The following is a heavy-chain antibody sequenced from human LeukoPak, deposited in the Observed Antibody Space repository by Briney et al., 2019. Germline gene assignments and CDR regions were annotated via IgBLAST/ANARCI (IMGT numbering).Heavy chain of an antibody. V-gene: IGHV3-23*01. CDR2: ISVGGTVT. J-gene: IGHJ4*02. CDR3: VKVRQDSGSYGPFEF. CDR1: GFMFGNYA. D-gene: IGHD1-26*01. Sequence: GGSLTLSCAASGFMFGNYAMNWVRQAPGKGLEWVSGISVGGTVTYYADSVKGRFTISRDNSRRTVFLQMNSLRVEATALYQCVKVRQDSGSYGPFEFWGQGTLVSVSS.